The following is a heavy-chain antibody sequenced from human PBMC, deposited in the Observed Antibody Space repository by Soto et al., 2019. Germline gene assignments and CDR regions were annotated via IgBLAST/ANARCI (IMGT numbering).Heavy chain of an antibody. Sequence: SETLSLTCTVSGGSISNYYWTWIRQPAGKGLEWIGRMYTSGSTNYNPSLKSRVTISVDTSKNQFSLKLSSVTAADTAVYYCARVRFEYYYGSGSYWFDPWGQGTLVTVSS. CDR1: GGSISNYY. CDR2: MYTSGST. CDR3: ARVRFEYYYGSGSYWFDP. J-gene: IGHJ5*02. V-gene: IGHV4-4*07. D-gene: IGHD3-10*01.